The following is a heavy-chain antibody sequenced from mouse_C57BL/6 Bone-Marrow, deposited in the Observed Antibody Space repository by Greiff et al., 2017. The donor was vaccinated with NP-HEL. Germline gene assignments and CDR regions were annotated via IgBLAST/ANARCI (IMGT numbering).Heavy chain of an antibody. Sequence: EVQRVESGGGLVKPGGSLKLSCAASGFTFSSYAMSWVRQTPDKRLEWVATISDGGSYTSNPDNVKGRFTISRDNAKNNLYLQMSHLKSEDTSMYYCARDHLAWFAYWGQGTLVTVSA. V-gene: IGHV5-4*01. CDR2: ISDGGSYT. CDR1: GFTFSSYA. CDR3: ARDHLAWFAY. J-gene: IGHJ3*01.